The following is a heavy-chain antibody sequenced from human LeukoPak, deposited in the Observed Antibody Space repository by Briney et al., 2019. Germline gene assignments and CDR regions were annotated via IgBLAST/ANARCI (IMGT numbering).Heavy chain of an antibody. V-gene: IGHV4-4*02. Sequence: MPSGTLSLTCTVSGDSINSLDLWSWVRQPPGEGLEWIGELYLSGTTHSNPSVKSRVTISIDKSKNQFFLNLSSVTAADTAVYYCAGLVGRYSSGLYYYYFDYWGQGTLVTVSS. J-gene: IGHJ4*02. D-gene: IGHD3-22*01. CDR2: LYLSGTT. CDR1: GDSINSLDL. CDR3: AGLVGRYSSGLYYYYFDY.